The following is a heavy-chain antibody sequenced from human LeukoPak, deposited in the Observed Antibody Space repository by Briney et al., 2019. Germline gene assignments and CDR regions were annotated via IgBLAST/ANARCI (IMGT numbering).Heavy chain of an antibody. CDR2: INPNSGGT. D-gene: IGHD2-2*01. J-gene: IGHJ4*02. V-gene: IGHV1-2*02. Sequence: EASVTVSCKASGYTFTGYYIHWVRQAPGQGLEWMGWINPNSGGTNYPQKFQGRVTMTRDTSITTAYMDLSRLISDDTAVYYCARTPREYQLPSDYWGQGTLVTVSS. CDR1: GYTFTGYY. CDR3: ARTPREYQLPSDY.